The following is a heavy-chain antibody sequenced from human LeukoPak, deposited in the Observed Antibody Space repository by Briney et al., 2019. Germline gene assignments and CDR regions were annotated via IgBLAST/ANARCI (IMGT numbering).Heavy chain of an antibody. CDR3: ARVLPGIAVAGTGVDY. Sequence: PGGSLRLSCAASGFTFSSYEMNWVRQAPGKGLEGVSYISSSGSTIYYADSVKGRFTISRDNAKNSLYLQMNSLRAEDTAVYYCARVLPGIAVAGTGVDYWGQGTLVTVSS. J-gene: IGHJ4*02. CDR2: ISSSGSTI. V-gene: IGHV3-48*03. CDR1: GFTFSSYE. D-gene: IGHD6-19*01.